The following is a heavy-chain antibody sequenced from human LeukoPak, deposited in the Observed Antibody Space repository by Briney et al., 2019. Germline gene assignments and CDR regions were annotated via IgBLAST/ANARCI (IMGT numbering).Heavy chain of an antibody. Sequence: KPSETLSLTCTVSGGSISSYYWSWLRQPPGEGLEWIGYIYYSGSTNYNPSLKSRVTISVDTSKNQFSLKLSSVTAADTAVYYCAREPTVTNAFDIWGQGTMVTVSS. V-gene: IGHV4-59*01. CDR3: AREPTVTNAFDI. CDR1: GGSISSYY. J-gene: IGHJ3*02. CDR2: IYYSGST. D-gene: IGHD4-17*01.